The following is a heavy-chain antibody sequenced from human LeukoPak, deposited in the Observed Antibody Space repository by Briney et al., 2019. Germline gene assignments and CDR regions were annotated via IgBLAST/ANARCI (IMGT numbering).Heavy chain of an antibody. CDR1: GYTFTGYY. Sequence: ASVKVSCKASGYTFTGYYMHWVRQAPGQGLEWMGWLNPNSGGTNYAQKFQGGVTITRETSATTAYMELSSLTSEDTAVYYCARVSDDSGWNFDYWGQGTLVTVSS. CDR3: ARVSDDSGWNFDY. V-gene: IGHV1-2*02. CDR2: LNPNSGGT. D-gene: IGHD6-19*01. J-gene: IGHJ4*02.